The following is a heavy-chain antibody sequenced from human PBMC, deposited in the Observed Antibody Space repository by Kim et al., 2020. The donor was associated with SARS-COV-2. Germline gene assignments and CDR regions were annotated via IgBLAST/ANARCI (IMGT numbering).Heavy chain of an antibody. D-gene: IGHD5-12*01. J-gene: IGHJ4*02. CDR3: ASDDGYRSMDY. Sequence: KYYMDSVRSRFTTSRNYAKNALYLQMNGMRACDTARYYCASDDGYRSMDYWGQGTLVTVSS. V-gene: IGHV3-7*01. CDR2: K.